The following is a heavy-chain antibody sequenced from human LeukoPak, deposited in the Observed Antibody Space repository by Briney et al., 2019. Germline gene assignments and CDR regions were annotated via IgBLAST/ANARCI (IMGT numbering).Heavy chain of an antibody. Sequence: PSQTLSLTCTVSGGSISSGDYYWSWIRQHPGKGLEWIGYIYYSGSTYYNPSLKSRVAISVDTSKNQFSLKLSSVTAADTAVYYCARQSSFTYYFDSWGQGTLVTVSS. V-gene: IGHV4-31*03. CDR2: IYYSGST. CDR1: GGSISSGDYY. J-gene: IGHJ4*02. CDR3: ARQSSFTYYFDS.